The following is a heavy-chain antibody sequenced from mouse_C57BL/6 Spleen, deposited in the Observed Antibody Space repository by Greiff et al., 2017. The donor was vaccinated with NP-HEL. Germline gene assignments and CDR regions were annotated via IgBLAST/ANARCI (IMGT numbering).Heavy chain of an antibody. CDR2: IDPEDGET. CDR1: GFNIKDYY. V-gene: IGHV14-2*01. J-gene: IGHJ4*01. D-gene: IGHD2-5*01. Sequence: EVQLQQSGAELVKPGASVKLSCTASGFNIKDYYMHWVKQRTEQGLEWIGRIDPEDGETKYAPKFPGKATITADTSSNTAYLQLSSLTSEDTAVYYCAYYSNYGYYYAMDYWGQGTSVTVSS. CDR3: AYYSNYGYYYAMDY.